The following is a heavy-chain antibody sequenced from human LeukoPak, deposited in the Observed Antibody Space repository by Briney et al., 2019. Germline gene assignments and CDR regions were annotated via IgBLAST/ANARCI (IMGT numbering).Heavy chain of an antibody. CDR3: AGAYCSSTSCYRLDWFDP. CDR2: IYYSGST. J-gene: IGHJ5*02. D-gene: IGHD2-2*01. CDR1: GGSISSYY. V-gene: IGHV4-59*08. Sequence: SETLSLTCTVSGGSISSYYWSWIRQPPGKGLDWIGDIYYSGSTNYNPSLKSRVTISVDTSKNQFSLKLSSVTAADTAVYYCAGAYCSSTSCYRLDWFDPWGQGTLVTVSS.